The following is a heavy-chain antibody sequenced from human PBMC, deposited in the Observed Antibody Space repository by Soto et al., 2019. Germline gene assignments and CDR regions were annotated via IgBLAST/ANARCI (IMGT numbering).Heavy chain of an antibody. CDR3: AKDQSVNIVATMWEVWYFDL. Sequence: GGSLRLSCAASGFTFSSYAMSWVRQAPGKGLEWVSAISGSGGSTYYADSVKGRFTISRDNSKNTLYLQMNSLRAEDTAVYYCAKDQSVNIVATMWEVWYFDLWGRGTLVTVSS. J-gene: IGHJ2*01. V-gene: IGHV3-23*01. CDR2: ISGSGGST. CDR1: GFTFSSYA. D-gene: IGHD5-12*01.